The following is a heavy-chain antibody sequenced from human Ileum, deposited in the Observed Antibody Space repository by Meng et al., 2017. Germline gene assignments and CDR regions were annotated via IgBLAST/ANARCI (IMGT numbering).Heavy chain of an antibody. V-gene: IGHV1-46*01. CDR1: GSTLTSYY. J-gene: IGHJ5*02. D-gene: IGHD6-19*01. Sequence: QAQQAQYVVEVTEPVASKKIACTESGSTLTSYYMNWLRTPPGQGRDGMGTINPSEDTNSYAQKFQGRVAVTRDTSTSTVYMELSSLRSDDPAVYYCARAPPRYSSDWHLSGFDPWGQGTLVTVSS. CDR2: INPSEDTN. CDR3: ARAPPRYSSDWHLSGFDP.